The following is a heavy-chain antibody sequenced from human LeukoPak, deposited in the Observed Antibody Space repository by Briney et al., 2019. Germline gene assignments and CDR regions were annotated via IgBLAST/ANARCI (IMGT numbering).Heavy chain of an antibody. V-gene: IGHV3-66*01. CDR2: IYSGGST. CDR1: GFTFSH. CDR3: ARDYRSSMDY. Sequence: PGGSLRLSCAASGFTFSHMSWVRQAPGKGLEWVSVIYSGGSTYYADSVKGRFTISRDNSKNTLYLQMNNLRAEDTAVYYCARDYRSSMDYWGQGTLVTVSS. D-gene: IGHD2-2*01. J-gene: IGHJ4*02.